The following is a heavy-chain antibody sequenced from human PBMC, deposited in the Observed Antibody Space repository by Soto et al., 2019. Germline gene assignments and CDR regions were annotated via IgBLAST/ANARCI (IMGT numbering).Heavy chain of an antibody. J-gene: IGHJ4*02. D-gene: IGHD1-1*01. V-gene: IGHV4-39*01. CDR2: FDYSGNI. CDR3: ARHIHNQGFEYYFDS. Sequence: QLQLQESGPGLVKPSETLSLTCNASGGSITSSGSAWGWIRQSPGKGLEGIGTFDYSGNIYYIPSLKSRITISVDTSKNQISLKLSSVTAADTAVYYCARHIHNQGFEYYFDSWGQGTLVTVSS. CDR1: GGSITSSGSA.